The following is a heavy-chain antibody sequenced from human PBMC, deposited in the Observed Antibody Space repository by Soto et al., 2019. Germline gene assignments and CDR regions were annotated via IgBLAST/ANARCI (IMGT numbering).Heavy chain of an antibody. Sequence: QVQLVQSGAEVTKPGSSVTVSCTASGGTFSSYAVNWVRQAPGQGLEWMGVVIPKASQPKYAQKFQGRVTITADYSTAYMEVSSLTSDDTAVYYCARESSSPNFFYYGMDVWGQGTTVIVSS. J-gene: IGHJ6*02. CDR3: ARESSSPNFFYYGMDV. CDR1: GGTFSSYA. CDR2: VIPKASQP. V-gene: IGHV1-69*01. D-gene: IGHD6-6*01.